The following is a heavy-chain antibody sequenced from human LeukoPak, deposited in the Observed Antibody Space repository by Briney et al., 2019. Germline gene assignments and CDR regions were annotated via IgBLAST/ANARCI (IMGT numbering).Heavy chain of an antibody. Sequence: SETLSLTCTVSGGSISSGSYYWTWIRQPAGKGLEWIGRLYTSGGTNYNPSLKSRVTISLDTSKNQFSLKLSSVTAADTAVYYCARLGGYQVGHYYYYMDVWGKGTTVTVSS. V-gene: IGHV4-61*02. D-gene: IGHD3-16*02. J-gene: IGHJ6*03. CDR3: ARLGGYQVGHYYYYMDV. CDR2: LYTSGGT. CDR1: GGSISSGSYY.